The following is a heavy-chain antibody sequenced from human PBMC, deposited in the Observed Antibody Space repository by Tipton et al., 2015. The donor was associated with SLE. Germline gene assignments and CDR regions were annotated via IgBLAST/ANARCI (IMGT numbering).Heavy chain of an antibody. V-gene: IGHV4-30-4*08. D-gene: IGHD3-16*01. CDR1: GASISPGDYW. Sequence: TLSLTCIVSGASISPGDYWWSWVRQTPGKGLEWIGYIYPSGNTFFNPSLRSRVTLTVDTSKNQFSLKLSSVTAADTAVYYCARHDYDTYYFEYWGQGTLVTVFS. CDR3: ARHDYDTYYFEY. J-gene: IGHJ4*02. CDR2: IYPSGNT.